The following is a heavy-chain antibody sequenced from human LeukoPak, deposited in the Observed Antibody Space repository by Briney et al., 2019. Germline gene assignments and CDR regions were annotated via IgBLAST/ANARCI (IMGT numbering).Heavy chain of an antibody. CDR1: GGPISSSSYY. CDR3: ARKAAAGTKYYFDY. V-gene: IGHV4-39*07. Sequence: SETLPLTCTVSGGPISSSSYYWGWIRQPPGKGLEWIGSIYYSGSTYYNPSLKSRVTISVDTSKNQFSLKLSSVTAADTAVYYCARKAAAGTKYYFDYWGQGTLVTVSS. J-gene: IGHJ4*02. CDR2: IYYSGST. D-gene: IGHD6-13*01.